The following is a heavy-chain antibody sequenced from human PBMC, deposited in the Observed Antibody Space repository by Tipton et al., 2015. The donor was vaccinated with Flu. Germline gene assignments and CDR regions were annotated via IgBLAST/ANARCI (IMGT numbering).Heavy chain of an antibody. V-gene: IGHV3-33*01. CDR2: IGYDGNKK. CDR1: GFTFDSYG. Sequence: SLRLSCAASGFTFDSYGMHWVRQAPGKGLEWVAFIGYDGNKKDYAGSVRGRFIISRDQSKNTVSLQMHSLRDEDTAVYYCARERLADYYESVRDASDFWGQGTLVTVSS. J-gene: IGHJ3*01. D-gene: IGHD3-22*01. CDR3: ARERLADYYESVRDASDF.